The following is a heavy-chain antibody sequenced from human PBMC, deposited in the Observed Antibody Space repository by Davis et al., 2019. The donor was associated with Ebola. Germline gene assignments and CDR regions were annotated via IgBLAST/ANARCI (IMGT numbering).Heavy chain of an antibody. CDR3: ARERLVTAKGSQYHGMDV. J-gene: IGHJ6*04. V-gene: IGHV3-21*01. CDR2: ITSSSSHI. CDR1: GFNFTTYA. Sequence: PGGSLRLSCAASGFNFTTYAMNWVRQAPGKGLEWVSSITSSSSHIYYADSVKGRFTISRDNAKNSLYLQMNSLRAEDTAVYYCARERLVTAKGSQYHGMDVWGEGTTVTVSS. D-gene: IGHD2-21*02.